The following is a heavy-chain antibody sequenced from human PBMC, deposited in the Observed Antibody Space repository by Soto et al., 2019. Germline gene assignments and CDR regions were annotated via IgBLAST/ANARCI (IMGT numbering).Heavy chain of an antibody. CDR3: ATKPNGLYYFDY. Sequence: QVQLQESGPGLVQPSQTLSLTCTVSGGSISSGGYYWSWIRQHPGKGLEWIGYIYSSGVTYYDPSLKIQLTLSVDMSKHQFSLSLSSVTAADTAVYYCATKPNGLYYFDYWGQGALVTVSS. D-gene: IGHD2-8*01. V-gene: IGHV4-31*01. J-gene: IGHJ4*02. CDR1: GGSISSGGYY. CDR2: IYSSGVT.